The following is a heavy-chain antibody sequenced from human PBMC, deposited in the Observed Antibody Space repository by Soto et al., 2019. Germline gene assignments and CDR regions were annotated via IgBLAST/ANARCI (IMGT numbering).Heavy chain of an antibody. V-gene: IGHV1-18*01. CDR1: GYTFTSYG. CDR3: GRGSHRIAARQPIDY. CDR2: ISAYNGNT. J-gene: IGHJ4*02. D-gene: IGHD6-6*01. Sequence: QVQLVQSGAEVKKPGASVKVSCKASGYTFTSYGISWVRQAPGQGLEWMGWISAYNGNTNYAQKLQGRVTMTTDTSTSKAYMERRSLRSNDTAVYYGGRGSHRIAARQPIDYGGQGTLFTVAS.